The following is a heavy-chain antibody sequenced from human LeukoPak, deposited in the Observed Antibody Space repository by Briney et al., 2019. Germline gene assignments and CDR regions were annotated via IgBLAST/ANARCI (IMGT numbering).Heavy chain of an antibody. CDR3: ARGCQVWIQLKERCAFDI. Sequence: GGSLRLSCAASGFTFSSYDMHGVRQAPGKGLEWVSAIGTAGDPYYPGSVKGRFTISRENAKNSLYLQMNSLRAGDTAVYYCARGCQVWIQLKERCAFDIWGQGTMVTVSS. CDR2: IGTAGDP. CDR1: GFTFSSYD. V-gene: IGHV3-13*05. J-gene: IGHJ3*02. D-gene: IGHD5-18*01.